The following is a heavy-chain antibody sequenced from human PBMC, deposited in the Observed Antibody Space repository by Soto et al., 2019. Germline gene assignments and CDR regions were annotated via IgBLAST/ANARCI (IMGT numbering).Heavy chain of an antibody. CDR3: ARCPYYYDSSGYSSHNWFDP. CDR2: ISTYSGNT. D-gene: IGHD3-22*01. V-gene: IGHV1-18*01. J-gene: IGHJ5*02. CDR1: GYTFTNYG. Sequence: ASVKVSCKASGYTFTNYGVSWVRQAPGQGLEWLGWISTYSGNTYYAQKLQGRVTMTTDTSTSTAYMELRSLRSDDTAVYYCARCPYYYDSSGYSSHNWFDPWGQGTLVTSPQ.